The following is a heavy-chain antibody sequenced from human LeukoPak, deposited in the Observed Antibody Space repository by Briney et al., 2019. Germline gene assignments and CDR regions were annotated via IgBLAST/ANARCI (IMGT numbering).Heavy chain of an antibody. Sequence: GGSLRLSCAASGFSFTNFAMAWVRQAPGRGLEWVAGISGIGDNTFYTDSVKGRFTVSRDNSKNSLYLQLTSLRAEDTALYYCARDRGRNSFDYWGQGTLVSVSS. J-gene: IGHJ4*02. CDR3: ARDRGRNSFDY. D-gene: IGHD1-14*01. CDR1: GFSFTNFA. CDR2: ISGIGDNT. V-gene: IGHV3-23*01.